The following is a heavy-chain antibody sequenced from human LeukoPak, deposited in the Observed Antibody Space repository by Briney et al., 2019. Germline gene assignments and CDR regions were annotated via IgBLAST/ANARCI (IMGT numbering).Heavy chain of an antibody. J-gene: IGHJ4*02. CDR1: GFTFSSYG. CDR3: ARDAATGYSGYEVFDY. Sequence: GGSLRPSCAASGFTFSSYGMHWVRQAPGKGLEWVAVIWYDGSNKYYADSVKGRFTISRDNSKNTLYLQMNSLRAEDTAVYYCARDAATGYSGYEVFDYWGQGTLVTVSS. V-gene: IGHV3-33*01. D-gene: IGHD5-12*01. CDR2: IWYDGSNK.